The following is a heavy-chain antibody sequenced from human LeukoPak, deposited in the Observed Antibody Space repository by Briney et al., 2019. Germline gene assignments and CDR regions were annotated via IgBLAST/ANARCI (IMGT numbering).Heavy chain of an antibody. CDR2: INPSDGST. J-gene: IGHJ4*02. CDR1: GYTFISYY. D-gene: IGHD2-15*01. CDR3: ARGVVVAYSGEYYFDY. Sequence: ASVKVSCKASGYTFISYYMHWVRQAPGQGLEWMGIINPSDGSTSYAQKFQGRVTMTRDTSTSTVYMELSSLRSEDTAVYYCARGVVVAYSGEYYFDYWGQGTLVTVSS. V-gene: IGHV1-46*01.